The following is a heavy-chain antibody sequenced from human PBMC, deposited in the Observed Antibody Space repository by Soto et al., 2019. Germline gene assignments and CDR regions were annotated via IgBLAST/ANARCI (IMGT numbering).Heavy chain of an antibody. CDR1: GFTFSDYY. J-gene: IGHJ4*02. V-gene: IGHV3-11*01. CDR2: INRNGKNR. Sequence: QVQLVESGGGLVKPGGSLRLSCAASGFTFSDYYMSWIRQAPGRGLEWLSYINRNGKNRDYADSVRGRFTISRDNAKISLYLEMNGLSVEVTSVYYCARRRRADMEDIVLMHDFDFWGQGTLVTVAS. CDR3: ARRRRADMEDIVLMHDFDF. D-gene: IGHD2-8*01.